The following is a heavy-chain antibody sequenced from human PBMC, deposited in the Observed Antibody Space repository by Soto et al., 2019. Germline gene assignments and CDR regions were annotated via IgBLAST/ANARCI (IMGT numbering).Heavy chain of an antibody. CDR2: IIPIFRTT. J-gene: IGHJ6*02. D-gene: IGHD6-13*01. Sequence: QVQLVQSGAEVKKPGSSVKISCKASGGTFNSHAISWVRQAPGQGLEWMGGIIPIFRTTNYAQKFQGRVTXXAXXSTSTGYLELSSLRSDDTAVYYCARPYSSSLENSYYYAVDVWGQGTTVTVSS. CDR1: GGTFNSHA. V-gene: IGHV1-69*12. CDR3: ARPYSSSLENSYYYAVDV.